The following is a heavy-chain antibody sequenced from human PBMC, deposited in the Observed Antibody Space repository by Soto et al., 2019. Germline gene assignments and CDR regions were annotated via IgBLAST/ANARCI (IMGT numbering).Heavy chain of an antibody. V-gene: IGHV4-59*05. CDR3: VRFKGYCITTGCYGHSAMDV. D-gene: IGHD2-2*01. J-gene: IGHJ6*02. Sequence: SETLSLTCTVSGGSISSYYWSWIRQPPGQGLEWIGLFYYSGSTRYNPSLKSRLTVSVDTSKNQFSLKVSSVTAADTAVYYCVRFKGYCITTGCYGHSAMDVWGQGTTVTVSS. CDR2: FYYSGST. CDR1: GGSISSYY.